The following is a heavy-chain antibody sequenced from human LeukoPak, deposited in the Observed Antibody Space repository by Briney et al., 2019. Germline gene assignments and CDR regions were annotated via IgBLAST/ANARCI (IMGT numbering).Heavy chain of an antibody. CDR2: MKPNSGNT. CDR1: GYTFTSYD. Sequence: GASVNVSFKASGYTFTSYDINWVRQASGQGLAWRGWMKPNSGNTGYAQKFQGRVTMTRNTSISTAYMELSSLRSEDTAVYYCARSYPRLPIDYWGQGTLVTVSS. J-gene: IGHJ4*02. V-gene: IGHV1-8*01. CDR3: ARSYPRLPIDY.